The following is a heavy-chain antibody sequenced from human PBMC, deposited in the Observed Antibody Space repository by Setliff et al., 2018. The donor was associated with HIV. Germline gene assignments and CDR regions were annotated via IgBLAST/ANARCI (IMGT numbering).Heavy chain of an antibody. V-gene: IGHV4-59*01. Sequence: SETLSLTCAVSGDSINKYYWSWIRQPPGKGLEWIGYIYYSGSTNYNPSLKSRVTISVDTSKNQFSLKLSSVTAADTAVYYCARDRGFLYYYGSGSYYNDAFDIWGQGTMVTVSS. CDR3: ARDRGFLYYYGSGSYYNDAFDI. CDR1: GDSINKYY. D-gene: IGHD3-10*01. J-gene: IGHJ3*02. CDR2: IYYSGST.